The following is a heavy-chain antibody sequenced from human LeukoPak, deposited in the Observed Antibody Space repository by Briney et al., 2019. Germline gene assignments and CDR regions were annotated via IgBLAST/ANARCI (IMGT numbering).Heavy chain of an antibody. CDR3: ARDTAPQMATSYMDV. Sequence: ASVKVSCKASGYTFTGYYMYWVRQAPGQGLEWMGWINPNSGGTNYAQKFQGRVTMTRDTSISTAYMELSRLRSDDTAVYYCARDTAPQMATSYMDVWGKGTTVTVSS. V-gene: IGHV1-2*02. D-gene: IGHD5-24*01. CDR1: GYTFTGYY. J-gene: IGHJ6*03. CDR2: INPNSGGT.